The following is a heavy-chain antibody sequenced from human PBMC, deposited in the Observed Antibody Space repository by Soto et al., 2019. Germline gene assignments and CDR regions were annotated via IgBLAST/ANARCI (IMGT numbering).Heavy chain of an antibody. J-gene: IGHJ4*02. CDR3: ARPYSSGWYYFAY. CDR1: GCTFSSYG. Sequence: QVQLVESGGGVDQPGRSLRLSCAASGCTFSSYGMHWVRQAPGKGLEWVAVIWSDGSNKNYADAVKGRFTIYRDNSKNTLYLQMKSLRAEDTAVDYCARPYSSGWYYFAYWGQGTLVTVSS. V-gene: IGHV3-33*01. CDR2: IWSDGSNK. D-gene: IGHD6-19*01.